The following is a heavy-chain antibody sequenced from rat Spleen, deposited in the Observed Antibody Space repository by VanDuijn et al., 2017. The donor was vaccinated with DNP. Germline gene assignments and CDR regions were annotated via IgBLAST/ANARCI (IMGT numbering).Heavy chain of an antibody. V-gene: IGHV5-31*01. CDR3: ERADYGYEDYAMDA. D-gene: IGHD1-7*01. J-gene: IGHJ4*01. Sequence: EVQLEESGGDLVQPGGSLKLSCLASGFIFNNYWMTWIRQVPGKGLEWVASITDRGDNTYYPNSVKGRFTISRDNAKNTLFLQMNSLRSEDTATYYCERADYGYEDYAMDAWGQGISVTVSS. CDR2: ITDRGDNT. CDR1: GFIFNNYW.